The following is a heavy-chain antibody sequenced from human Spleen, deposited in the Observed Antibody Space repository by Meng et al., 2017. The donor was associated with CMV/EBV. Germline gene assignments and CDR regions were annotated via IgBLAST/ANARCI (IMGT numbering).Heavy chain of an antibody. CDR3: ARDSGSSSSWYFSGPDYYYGMDV. D-gene: IGHD6-13*01. J-gene: IGHJ6*02. CDR2: IYYSGST. Sequence: GSLSLTCTVSGGSISSYYWSWIRQPPGKGLEWIGYIYYSGSTNYNPSLKSRVTISVDTSKNQFSLKLSSVTAADTAVYYCARDSGSSSSWYFSGPDYYYGMDVWGQGTTVTVSS. V-gene: IGHV4-59*01. CDR1: GGSISSYY.